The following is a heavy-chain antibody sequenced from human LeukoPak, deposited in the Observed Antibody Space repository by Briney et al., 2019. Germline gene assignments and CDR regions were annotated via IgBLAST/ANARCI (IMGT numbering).Heavy chain of an antibody. D-gene: IGHD5-24*01. J-gene: IGHJ4*02. CDR3: ARARRGVEMATIFDF. CDR1: GGTFSKYT. V-gene: IGHV1-69*05. Sequence: SVKVSCKASGGTFSKYTISWVRQRPGQGLEWMGGITPLFGTANYAQKLQGRVTMTTDTSTSTAYMELRSLRSDDTAVYYCARARRGVEMATIFDFWGQGTLVTVSS. CDR2: ITPLFGTA.